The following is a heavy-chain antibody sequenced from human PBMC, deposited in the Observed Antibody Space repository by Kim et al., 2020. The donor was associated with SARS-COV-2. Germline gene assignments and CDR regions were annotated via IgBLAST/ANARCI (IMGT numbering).Heavy chain of an antibody. Sequence: SETLSLTCTVSGGSISSGGYYWSWIRQHPGKGLEWIGYIYYSGSTYYNPSLKSRVTISVDTSKNQFSLKLSSVTAADTAVYYCASEGPFSRSGYSSGWTNYNWFDPWGQGTLVTVSS. CDR2: IYYSGST. D-gene: IGHD6-19*01. CDR1: GGSISSGGYY. V-gene: IGHV4-31*03. CDR3: ASEGPFSRSGYSSGWTNYNWFDP. J-gene: IGHJ5*02.